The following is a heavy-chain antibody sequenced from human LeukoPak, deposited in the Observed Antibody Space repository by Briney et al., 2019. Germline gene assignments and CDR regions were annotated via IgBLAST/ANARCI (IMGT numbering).Heavy chain of an antibody. J-gene: IGHJ4*02. CDR1: GGSISSGGYS. Sequence: SETLSLTCAVSGGSISSGGYSWSWIRQPPGKGLEWIGYIYYSGSTNYNPSLKSRVTISVDTSKNQFSLKLSSVTAADTAVYYCARYSVRYKGSSSWDDEGYYFDYWGQGTLVTVSS. V-gene: IGHV4-61*08. CDR3: ARYSVRYKGSSSWDDEGYYFDY. CDR2: IYYSGST. D-gene: IGHD6-13*01.